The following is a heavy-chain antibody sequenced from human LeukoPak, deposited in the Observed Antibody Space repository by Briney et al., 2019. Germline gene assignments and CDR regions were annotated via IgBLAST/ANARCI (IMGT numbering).Heavy chain of an antibody. CDR3: ARGYSSGLHFDY. CDR2: ITNDGSST. CDR1: GLTFSSHW. Sequence: GGSLRLSCAASGLTFSSHWMHWVRQAPGKGLVWVSRITNDGSSTTYADSVKGRFTISRDNAKNTLYLQMNSLRAEDTAVYYCARGYSSGLHFDYWGQGTRVTVSS. D-gene: IGHD6-19*01. V-gene: IGHV3-74*01. J-gene: IGHJ4*02.